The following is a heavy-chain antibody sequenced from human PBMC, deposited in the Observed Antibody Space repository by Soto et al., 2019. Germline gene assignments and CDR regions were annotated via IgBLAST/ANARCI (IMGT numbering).Heavy chain of an antibody. D-gene: IGHD6-19*01. CDR1: GYTFTSYA. CDR2: INPGKTNP. Sequence: QVQLVQSGTEVKKPGDSVKVSCKASGYTFTSYAIHWVRQAPGQSLEWMGWINPGKTNPIYSEKFQGRLTFTRDTSANTSYMEVKNLRSEDNACYFRGKDERVSRGWSELHLRGQGGLGTLS. CDR3: GKDERVSRGWSELHL. V-gene: IGHV1-3*01. J-gene: IGHJ4*02.